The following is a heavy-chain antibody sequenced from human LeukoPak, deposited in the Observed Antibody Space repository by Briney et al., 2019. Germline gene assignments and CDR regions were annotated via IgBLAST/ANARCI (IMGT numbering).Heavy chain of an antibody. Sequence: GGTLRLSCTASGFSFSNYGMSWVRQAPGKGLEWVSGISGSGGSTYYADSVKGRFTISRDNSKNTLYLQMNSLRAEDTAVYYFAKGCGSGYDDYYMDVWGKGTTVAVSS. CDR2: ISGSGGST. CDR3: AKGCGSGYDDYYMDV. CDR1: GFSFSNYG. V-gene: IGHV3-23*01. D-gene: IGHD3-22*01. J-gene: IGHJ6*03.